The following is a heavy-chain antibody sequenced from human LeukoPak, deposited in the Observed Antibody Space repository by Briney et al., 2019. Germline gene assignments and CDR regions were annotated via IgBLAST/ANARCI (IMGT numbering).Heavy chain of an antibody. J-gene: IGHJ4*02. CDR3: ARAYYDYVWGSYRPFDY. CDR1: GFTFDDYA. CDR2: ISWNSGSI. V-gene: IGHV3-9*01. D-gene: IGHD3-16*02. Sequence: GGSLRLSCAASGFTFDDYAMHWVRQAPGKGLEWVSGISWNSGSIGYADSVKGRFTISRDNAKNSLYLQMNSLRAEDTAVYYCARAYYDYVWGSYRPFDYWGQGTLVTVPS.